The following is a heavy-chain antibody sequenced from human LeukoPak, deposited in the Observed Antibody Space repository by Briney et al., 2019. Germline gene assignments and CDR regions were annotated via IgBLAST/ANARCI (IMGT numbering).Heavy chain of an antibody. J-gene: IGHJ4*02. CDR3: ASPWDF. CDR1: GGSFSGYY. V-gene: IGHV4-34*01. CDR2: INHSGST. Sequence: SETLSLSCAVYGGSFSGYYWSWIRQPPGKGLEWIGEINHSGSTNYNPSLKSRVTISVDTSKNQFSLKLSSVTAADTAVYYCASPWDFWGQGTLVTVSS.